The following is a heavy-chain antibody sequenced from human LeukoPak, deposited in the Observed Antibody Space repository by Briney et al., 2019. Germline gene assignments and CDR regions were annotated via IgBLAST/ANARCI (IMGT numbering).Heavy chain of an antibody. CDR3: AKFAGFGEFDYYYYYMDV. D-gene: IGHD3-10*01. Sequence: SGGSLRLSCAASGFTFSSYGMSWARQAPGKGLEWVSAISGSGGSTYYADSVKGRFTISRDNSKNTLYLQMNSLRAEDTAVYYCAKFAGFGEFDYYYYYMDVWGKGTTVTVSS. CDR1: GFTFSSYG. J-gene: IGHJ6*03. V-gene: IGHV3-23*01. CDR2: ISGSGGST.